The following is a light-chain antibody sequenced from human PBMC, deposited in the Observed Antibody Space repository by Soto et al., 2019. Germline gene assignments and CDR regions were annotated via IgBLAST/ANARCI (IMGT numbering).Light chain of an antibody. Sequence: EIVLIQSPATLSLSPGERATLSCRASQSVSSNLAWYQQNRGQAPRLPIFDASNRATGIPARFSGSGSGTDFTLTISSLEPEDFAVYYCQQRSNWITFGQGTLLEIK. CDR1: QSVSSN. J-gene: IGKJ5*01. CDR3: QQRSNWIT. V-gene: IGKV3-11*01. CDR2: DAS.